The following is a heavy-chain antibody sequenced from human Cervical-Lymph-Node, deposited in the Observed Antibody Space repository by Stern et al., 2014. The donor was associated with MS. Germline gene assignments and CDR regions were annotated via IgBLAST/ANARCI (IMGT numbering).Heavy chain of an antibody. D-gene: IGHD5-12*01. CDR3: ANRDMGYTYGRHDY. Sequence: DQLVESGAEVKKPGSSVKVSCKASGGTFNNHVISWVRQAHGPGLEWMGGIIPMFGTPNYAQKFQGRVTIIADKSTSTVHMVLRNLSDEDTAMYYCANRDMGYTYGRHDYWGQGTLVTVS. J-gene: IGHJ4*02. CDR1: GGTFNNHV. V-gene: IGHV1-69*06. CDR2: IIPMFGTP.